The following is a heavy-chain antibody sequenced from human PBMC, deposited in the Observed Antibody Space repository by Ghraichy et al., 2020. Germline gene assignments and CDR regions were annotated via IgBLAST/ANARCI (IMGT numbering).Heavy chain of an antibody. CDR1: GGSISSYY. CDR2: IYYSGST. J-gene: IGHJ4*02. D-gene: IGHD6-19*01. V-gene: IGHV4-59*01. CDR3: ARDQQWLSD. Sequence: SETLSLTCTVSGGSISSYYWSWIRQPPGKGLEWIGYIYYSGSTNYNPSLKSRVTISVDTSKNQFSLKLSSVTAADTAVYYCARDQQWLSDWGQGTLVTVSS.